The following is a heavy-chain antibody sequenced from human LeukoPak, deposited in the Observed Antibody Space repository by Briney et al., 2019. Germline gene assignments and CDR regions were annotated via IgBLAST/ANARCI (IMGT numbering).Heavy chain of an antibody. Sequence: ASVKVSCKASGYTFTSYGISWVRQAPGQGLEGMGWISAYNGNTNYAQKLQGRVTMTTDTSTSTAYMELRSLRSDDTAVYYCARDDSRTVTTTTTVGAFDIWGQGTMVTVSS. CDR3: ARDDSRTVTTTTTVGAFDI. CDR2: ISAYNGNT. D-gene: IGHD4-17*01. CDR1: GYTFTSYG. J-gene: IGHJ3*02. V-gene: IGHV1-18*01.